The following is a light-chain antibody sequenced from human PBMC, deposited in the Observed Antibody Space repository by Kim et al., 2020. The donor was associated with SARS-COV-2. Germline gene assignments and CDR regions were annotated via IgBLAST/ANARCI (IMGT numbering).Light chain of an antibody. Sequence: EPASISCRSSQSLLHISGFNYLDWYLQKPGQSPQLLIYLGSNRVSGVPDRFSGSGSGTDFTLKISRVEAEDVGVYYCMQALQRGTFGQGTKLEI. CDR2: LGS. J-gene: IGKJ2*01. CDR1: QSLLHISGFNY. CDR3: MQALQRGT. V-gene: IGKV2-28*01.